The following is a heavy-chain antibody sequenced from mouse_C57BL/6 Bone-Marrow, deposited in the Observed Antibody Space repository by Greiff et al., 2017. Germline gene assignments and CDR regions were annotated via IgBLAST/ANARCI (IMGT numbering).Heavy chain of an antibody. CDR1: GYTFTDYY. CDR2: INPNNGGT. D-gene: IGHD1-1*01. V-gene: IGHV1-26*01. CDR3: ARKGYYGSSPPDD. Sequence: EVQLQQSGPELVKPGASVKISCKASGYTFTDYYMNWVKQSHGKSLEWIGDINPNNGGTSYNQKFKGKATLTVDKSSSTAYMELRSLTSEDSAVYYCARKGYYGSSPPDDWGQGTTLTVSS. J-gene: IGHJ2*01.